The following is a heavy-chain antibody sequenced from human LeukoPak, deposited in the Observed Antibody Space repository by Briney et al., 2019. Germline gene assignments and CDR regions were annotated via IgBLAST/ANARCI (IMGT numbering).Heavy chain of an antibody. Sequence: GGSLRLSCAASGFTFSSYRMNWVRQAPGKGLEWVSSISSSSSYIYYADSVKGRFTISRDNAKNSLYLQMNSLRAEDTAVYYCARGTLLAGWFFDYWGQGTRVTVSS. J-gene: IGHJ4*02. CDR2: ISSSSSYI. D-gene: IGHD6-19*01. V-gene: IGHV3-21*01. CDR1: GFTFSSYR. CDR3: ARGTLLAGWFFDY.